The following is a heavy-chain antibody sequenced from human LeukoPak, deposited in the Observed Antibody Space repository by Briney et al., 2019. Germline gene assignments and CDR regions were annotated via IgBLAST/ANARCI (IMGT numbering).Heavy chain of an antibody. CDR3: ARGDGTFGY. V-gene: IGHV3-48*01. CDR1: GFTFSSYS. CDR2: ISSSSSTI. J-gene: IGHJ4*02. Sequence: PGGSLRLSCAASGFTFSSYSMNRVRQAPGKGLEWVSYISSSSSTIYYADSVKGRFTISRDNAKNSLYLQMNSLRAEDTAVYYCARGDGTFGYWGQGTLVSVSS. D-gene: IGHD2/OR15-2a*01.